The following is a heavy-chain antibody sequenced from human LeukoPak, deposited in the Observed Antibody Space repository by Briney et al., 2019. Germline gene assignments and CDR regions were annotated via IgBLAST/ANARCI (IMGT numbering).Heavy chain of an antibody. CDR2: ISAYSGYT. D-gene: IGHD5/OR15-5a*01. Sequence: ASVKVSCKASGYTFTNYGISWVRQAPGQGLEWMGWISAYSGYTHYAQKIQGRVTVTTEASTSTASMELRSLTSYDTAVYYCARDAVSTTTAGGIDYWGQGTLVTVSS. CDR1: GYTFTNYG. V-gene: IGHV1-18*01. CDR3: ARDAVSTTTAGGIDY. J-gene: IGHJ4*02.